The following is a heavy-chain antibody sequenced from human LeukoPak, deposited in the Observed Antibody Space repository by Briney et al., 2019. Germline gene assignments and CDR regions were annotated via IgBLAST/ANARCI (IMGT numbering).Heavy chain of an antibody. D-gene: IGHD5-18*01. Sequence: GGTLRLSCAASGFTFSSYGMSWIRQAPGKGLVWVSRINSDGSSTSYADSVKGRFTISRDNAKNTLYLQMNSLRAEDTAVYYCARGNGGYSYGLHYWGQGTLVTVSS. J-gene: IGHJ4*02. CDR1: GFTFSSYG. CDR2: INSDGSST. CDR3: ARGNGGYSYGLHY. V-gene: IGHV3-74*01.